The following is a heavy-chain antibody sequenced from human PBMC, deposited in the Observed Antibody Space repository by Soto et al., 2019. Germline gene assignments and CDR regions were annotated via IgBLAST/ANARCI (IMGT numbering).Heavy chain of an antibody. V-gene: IGHV4-31*03. J-gene: IGHJ6*02. D-gene: IGHD2-2*01. CDR3: ARQIPAAITRSAMDV. CDR2: IYNSGST. Sequence: SETLSLTCTVSGASVSSGGFYWSWIRPHPGKGLEWIGYIYNSGSTFYNPSLKSRITMSVDTSKNKFSLTLSLRSVTAADTAVYYCARQIPAAITRSAMDVWGQGTTVTVSS. CDR1: GASVSSGGFY.